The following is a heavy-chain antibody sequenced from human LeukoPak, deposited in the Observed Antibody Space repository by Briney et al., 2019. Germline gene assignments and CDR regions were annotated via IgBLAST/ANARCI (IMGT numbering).Heavy chain of an antibody. CDR3: ARGAASGGYDY. CDR1: GFIFSDYD. J-gene: IGHJ4*02. D-gene: IGHD3-10*01. Sequence: GGSLRLSCAASGFIFSDYDVHSVRQAPGKGLEFVSAVTSNGGRTFYANTVKGRLTIPRDNSNSARYLQMDSLRADDMAVYYCARGAASGGYDYWGQGALVTVSS. CDR2: VTSNGGRT. V-gene: IGHV3-64*01.